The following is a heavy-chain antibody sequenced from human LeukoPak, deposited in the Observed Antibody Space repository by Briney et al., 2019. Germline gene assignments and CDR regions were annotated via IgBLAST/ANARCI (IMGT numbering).Heavy chain of an antibody. Sequence: PSETLSLTCAVYGGSFSGYYWSWIRQPPGKGLEWIGEINHSARTNYNPSLKPRVTISVDTSKNQFSLKLSSVTAADTAVYYCARAGYYDFWSGYYTGNWFDPWGQGTLVTVSS. CDR2: INHSART. D-gene: IGHD3-3*01. J-gene: IGHJ5*02. CDR3: ARAGYYDFWSGYYTGNWFDP. V-gene: IGHV4-34*01. CDR1: GGSFSGYY.